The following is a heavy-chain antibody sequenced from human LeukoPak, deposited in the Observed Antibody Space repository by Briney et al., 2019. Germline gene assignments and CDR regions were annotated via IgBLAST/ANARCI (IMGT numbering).Heavy chain of an antibody. CDR3: ARANVDYPWYFFDY. J-gene: IGHJ4*02. CDR1: GGSISSYY. Sequence: PSETLSLTCTVSGGSISSYYCSWIRQPAGKGLEWIGRIYTSGSTKYNPSLKSGVTMSADTTKNQLSLKMRSVTAAGTGLYYCARANVDYPWYFFDYWGQGTLVTVSS. CDR2: IYTSGST. V-gene: IGHV4-4*07. D-gene: IGHD4-17*01.